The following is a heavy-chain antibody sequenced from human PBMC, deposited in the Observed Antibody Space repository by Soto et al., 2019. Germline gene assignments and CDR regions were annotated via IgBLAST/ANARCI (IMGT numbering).Heavy chain of an antibody. CDR2: ISSSGSTI. V-gene: IGHV3-48*03. CDR3: AKDRSKMVRGVSWFDP. D-gene: IGHD3-10*01. J-gene: IGHJ5*02. CDR1: GFTFSSYE. Sequence: VGSLRLSCAASGFTFSSYEMNWVRQAPGKGLEWVSYISSSGSTIYYADSVKGRFTISRDNAKNSLYLQMNSLRAEDTAVYYCAKDRSKMVRGVSWFDPWGQGTLVTV.